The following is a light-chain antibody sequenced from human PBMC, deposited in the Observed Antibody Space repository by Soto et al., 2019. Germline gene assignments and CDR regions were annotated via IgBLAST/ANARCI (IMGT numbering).Light chain of an antibody. V-gene: IGKV1-39*01. J-gene: IGKJ1*01. CDR1: QSISRY. CDR3: QQSHSSPRT. Sequence: DIQLTQSPSSLSASVGDRITITCRSSQSISRYLNWYQQRPGTAPKVLIFGANGLQSGVPSRFSGSGSGTEFTLTISSLQPEDFGIYYCQQSHSSPRTFGQGTTV. CDR2: GAN.